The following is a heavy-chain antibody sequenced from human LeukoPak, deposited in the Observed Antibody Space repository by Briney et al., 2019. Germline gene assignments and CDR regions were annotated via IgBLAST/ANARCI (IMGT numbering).Heavy chain of an antibody. D-gene: IGHD6-6*01. CDR1: GFTVSSNY. Sequence: PGESLRLSCAIPGFTVSSNYMNWVRQAPGKGLEWVSVIYSGGTTYYADSVKGRFSISRDNSKNTLYLQMNSLRAEDTAVYYCAREESSQDAFDIWGQGTMVTVSS. V-gene: IGHV3-66*01. CDR3: AREESSQDAFDI. J-gene: IGHJ3*02. CDR2: IYSGGTT.